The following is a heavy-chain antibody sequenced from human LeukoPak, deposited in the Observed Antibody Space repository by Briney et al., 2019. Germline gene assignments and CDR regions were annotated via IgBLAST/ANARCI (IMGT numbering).Heavy chain of an antibody. Sequence: SETLSLTCAVYGGSFSGYYWSWIRQPPAKGLEWIGEINHSGSTNYNPSLKSRVTTSVDTSKNQFSLKLSSVTAADTAVYYCVYSGYDGSFDYWGQGTLVTVSS. CDR1: GGSFSGYY. CDR3: VYSGYDGSFDY. D-gene: IGHD5-12*01. CDR2: INHSGST. J-gene: IGHJ4*02. V-gene: IGHV4-34*01.